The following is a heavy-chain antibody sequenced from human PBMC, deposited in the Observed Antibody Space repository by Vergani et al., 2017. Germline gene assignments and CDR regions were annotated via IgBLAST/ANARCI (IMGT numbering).Heavy chain of an antibody. Sequence: EVQLLESGGGLVQPGGSLRLSCAASGFTFSSYAMRWVRQAPGKGLEWVSAISGSGGSTYYADSVKGRFTISRDNSKNTLYLQMNSLRAEDTAVYYCAKTNRPTTVVTPGTKYFDYWGQGTLVTVSS. CDR1: GFTFSSYA. CDR2: ISGSGGST. D-gene: IGHD4-23*01. J-gene: IGHJ4*02. CDR3: AKTNRPTTVVTPGTKYFDY. V-gene: IGHV3-23*01.